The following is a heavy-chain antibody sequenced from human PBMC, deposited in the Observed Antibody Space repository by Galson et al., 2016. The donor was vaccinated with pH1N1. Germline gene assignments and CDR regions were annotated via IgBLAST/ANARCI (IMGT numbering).Heavy chain of an antibody. Sequence: SVKVSCKASGYTFTKEYIHWVRQAPGQGLEWMGVIDPSNGGTTYSQKFQGLVTMTRDTSTNTVYMELGGLTSEDTAVYYCIRAMGRLRAYWGQGTLVTVSS. D-gene: IGHD3-16*01. CDR1: GYTFTKEY. CDR3: IRAMGRLRAY. V-gene: IGHV1-46*01. J-gene: IGHJ4*02. CDR2: IDPSNGGT.